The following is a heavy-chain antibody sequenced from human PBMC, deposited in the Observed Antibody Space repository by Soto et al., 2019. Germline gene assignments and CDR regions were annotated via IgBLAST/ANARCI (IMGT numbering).Heavy chain of an antibody. Sequence: SDTLSLTCTVSGGSISSYYWSWIRQPPGKGLEWIGYIYYSGSTNYNPSLKSRVTISVDTSKNQFSLKLSSVTAADTAVYYCARGLWFGESIWGQGTLVTVSS. V-gene: IGHV4-59*01. CDR1: GGSISSYY. D-gene: IGHD3-10*01. J-gene: IGHJ4*02. CDR3: ARGLWFGESI. CDR2: IYYSGST.